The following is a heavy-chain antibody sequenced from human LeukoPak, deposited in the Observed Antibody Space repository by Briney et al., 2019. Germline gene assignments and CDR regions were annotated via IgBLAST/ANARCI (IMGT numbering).Heavy chain of an antibody. CDR2: MNPNSGNT. J-gene: IGHJ4*02. Sequence: ASVKVSCKASGYTFTSYDINWVRQATGQGLEWMGWMNPNSGNTGYAQKFQGRVTMTRNTSISTAYMELSSLRSEDTAVYYCARVLMGARGLGYDYWGQGTLVTVSS. D-gene: IGHD1-26*01. V-gene: IGHV1-8*01. CDR3: ARVLMGARGLGYDY. CDR1: GYTFTSYD.